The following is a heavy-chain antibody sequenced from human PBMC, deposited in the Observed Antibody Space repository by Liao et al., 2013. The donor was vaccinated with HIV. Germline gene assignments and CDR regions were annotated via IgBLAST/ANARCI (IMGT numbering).Heavy chain of an antibody. CDR1: GGSISSSSYY. Sequence: QLQLQESGSGLVKPSETLSLTCTVSGGSISSSSYYWGWIRQPPGKGLEWIGSIYYSGSTYYNPSLKSRVTISVDTSKNQFSLKLSSVTAADTAVYYCARERESEGLGFDYWGQGTLVTVSS. V-gene: IGHV4-39*07. J-gene: IGHJ4*02. CDR2: IYYSGST. D-gene: IGHD3-16*01. CDR3: ARERESEGLGFDY.